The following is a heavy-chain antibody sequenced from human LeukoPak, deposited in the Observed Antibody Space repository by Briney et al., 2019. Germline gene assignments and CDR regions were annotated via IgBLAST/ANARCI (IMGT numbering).Heavy chain of an antibody. Sequence: SSETLSLTCAVSGGSISSGGYSWSWIRQPPGKGLEWIGYIYHSGSTYYNPSLKSRVTISVDRSKNQFSLKLSSVTAADTAVYYCAREDDSSGYYGYWGQGTLVTVSS. CDR2: IYHSGST. V-gene: IGHV4-30-2*01. J-gene: IGHJ4*02. D-gene: IGHD3-22*01. CDR3: AREDDSSGYYGY. CDR1: GGSISSGGYS.